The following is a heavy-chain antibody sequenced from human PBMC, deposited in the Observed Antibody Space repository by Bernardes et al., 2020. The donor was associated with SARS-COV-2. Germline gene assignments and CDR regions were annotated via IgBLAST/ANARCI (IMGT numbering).Heavy chain of an antibody. CDR3: ARLRADSLGGGFDS. J-gene: IGHJ4*02. CDR2: INHSGST. D-gene: IGHD1-26*01. Sequence: ETLSLTCAVYGGSFSGYYWSWIRQPPGKGLEWIGEINHSGSTNYNPSLKSRVTISIDTSKNQFSLKLSSVTAADTAMYYCARLRADSLGGGFDSWGQGTLVTVSS. CDR1: GGSFSGYY. V-gene: IGHV4-34*01.